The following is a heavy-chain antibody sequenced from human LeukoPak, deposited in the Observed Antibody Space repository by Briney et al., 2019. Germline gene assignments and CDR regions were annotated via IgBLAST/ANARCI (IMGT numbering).Heavy chain of an antibody. D-gene: IGHD1-26*01. CDR3: ARNIGGATYFDY. V-gene: IGHV4-59*01. Sequence: PSETLSLTCTVSGGSISSYFWSWIRQPPGKGLEWIGHIYYSGNTNYNPSLKSRVTISVPTSKNQFPLMLSSVTAAATAAYYCARNIGGATYFDYWGQGTLVTVSS. J-gene: IGHJ4*02. CDR1: GGSISSYF. CDR2: IYYSGNT.